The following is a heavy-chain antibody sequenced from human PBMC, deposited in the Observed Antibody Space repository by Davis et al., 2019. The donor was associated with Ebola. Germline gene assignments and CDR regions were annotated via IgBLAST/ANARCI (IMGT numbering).Heavy chain of an antibody. CDR2: INPSNGNT. CDR1: GYTFAIYY. Sequence: ASVKVSCKASGYTFAIYYVHWVRQAPGQGLEWMGLINPSNGNTDYAQNFQGRVTVTRDTSTSTVYMELSSLRSEDTAVYYCARVRYCGGDCSRYFYYGMDVWGKGTTVTVSS. V-gene: IGHV1-46*01. J-gene: IGHJ6*04. CDR3: ARVRYCGGDCSRYFYYGMDV. D-gene: IGHD2-21*02.